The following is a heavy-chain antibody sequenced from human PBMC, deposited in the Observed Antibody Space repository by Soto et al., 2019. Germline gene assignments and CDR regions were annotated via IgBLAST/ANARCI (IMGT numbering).Heavy chain of an antibody. Sequence: PGGSLRLSCAASGFTFSSYSMSWVRQAPGKGLEWVSAISGSGGSTYYADSVKGRFTISRDNSKNTLYLQMNSLRAEDTAVYYCALGWYSSDWYSTPPFDYWGQGTLVTVSS. CDR3: ALGWYSSDWYSTPPFDY. J-gene: IGHJ4*02. D-gene: IGHD6-19*01. V-gene: IGHV3-23*01. CDR2: ISGSGGST. CDR1: GFTFSSYS.